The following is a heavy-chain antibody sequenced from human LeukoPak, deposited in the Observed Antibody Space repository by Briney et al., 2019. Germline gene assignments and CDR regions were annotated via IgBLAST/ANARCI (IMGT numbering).Heavy chain of an antibody. CDR3: AKSPEGYCSGGTCHLYFDY. D-gene: IGHD2-15*01. CDR2: ISSSSSYT. CDR1: GFTFSTYR. Sequence: PGGSLRLSCAASGFTFSTYRMNWVRQAPGKGLEWVSSISSSSSYTYYADSVKGRFTISRDNAKNSLYLQMNSLRAEDTAVFYCAKSPEGYCSGGTCHLYFDYWGQGSLVTVSS. J-gene: IGHJ4*02. V-gene: IGHV3-21*01.